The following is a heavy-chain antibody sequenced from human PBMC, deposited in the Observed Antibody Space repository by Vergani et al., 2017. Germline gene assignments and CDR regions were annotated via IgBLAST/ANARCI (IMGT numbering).Heavy chain of an antibody. V-gene: IGHV4-59*02. J-gene: IGHJ5*02. CDR1: GVSVTDYN. D-gene: IGHD6-13*01. CDR3: AGDTRSWQRADR. Sequence: QAQLQESGPGLVKPSETLSLTCHVFGVSVTDYNCNWIRQAPGKGLEWIGSLSTTGGATHASHNPSLKSRVSISVDTSKSPFSLRLPSVTAADSAIYYCAGDTRSWQRADRWGQGLLVSVSS. CDR2: LSTTGGA.